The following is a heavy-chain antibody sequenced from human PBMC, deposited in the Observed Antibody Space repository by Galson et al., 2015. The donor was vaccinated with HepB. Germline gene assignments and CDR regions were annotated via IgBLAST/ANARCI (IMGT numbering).Heavy chain of an antibody. V-gene: IGHV1-58*02. D-gene: IGHD6-13*01. CDR1: GFTFTSSA. Sequence: SVKVSCKASGFTFTSSAMQWVRQARGQRLGWIGWIVVGSGNTNYAQKFQERVTITRDMSTSTAYMELSSLRSEDTAVYYCAARSSSWYDYYGMDVWGQGTTVTVSS. J-gene: IGHJ6*02. CDR3: AARSSSWYDYYGMDV. CDR2: IVVGSGNT.